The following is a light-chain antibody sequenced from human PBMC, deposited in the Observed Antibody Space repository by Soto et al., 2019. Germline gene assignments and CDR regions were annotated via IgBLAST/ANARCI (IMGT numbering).Light chain of an antibody. CDR3: CSYADSSTPHVV. J-gene: IGLJ2*01. CDR2: EVS. Sequence: QSVLTQPASVSGSPGQSITISCTGTSSDVGSYHLVSWYQQHPGKAPKLMIYEVSKRPSGVSNRFSGSKSGNTASLTISGLQAEDEADYYCCSYADSSTPHVVFGGGTKLTVL. CDR1: SSDVGSYHL. V-gene: IGLV2-23*02.